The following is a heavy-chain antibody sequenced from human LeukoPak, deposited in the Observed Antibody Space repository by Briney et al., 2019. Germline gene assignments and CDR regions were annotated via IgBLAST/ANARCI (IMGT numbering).Heavy chain of an antibody. CDR1: GFTFSRYA. D-gene: IGHD3-10*01. Sequence: GGSLRLSCSASGFTFSRYAMHWGRQAPGKGLEYVSAIISNGGSTYYADSVKGRFTISRDNSKNTLYLQMSSLRAEDTAVYYCVKDGSGSYYTYYFDYWGQGTLVTVSS. V-gene: IGHV3-64D*06. CDR3: VKDGSGSYYTYYFDY. CDR2: IISNGGST. J-gene: IGHJ4*02.